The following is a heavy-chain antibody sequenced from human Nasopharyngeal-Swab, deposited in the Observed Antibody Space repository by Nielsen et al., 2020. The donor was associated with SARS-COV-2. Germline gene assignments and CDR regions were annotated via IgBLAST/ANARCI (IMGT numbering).Heavy chain of an antibody. D-gene: IGHD1-26*01. CDR1: GFTFSSYA. J-gene: IGHJ3*02. V-gene: IGHV3-23*01. CDR3: AKDYLGGSYWPNAFDI. CDR2: ISGSGGST. Sequence: GESLKISCAASGFTFSSYAMSWVRQAPGKGLEWVSAISGSGGSTYYADSVKGRFTISRDNSKNTLYLQMNSLRAEDTAVYYCAKDYLGGSYWPNAFDIWDQGTMVTVSS.